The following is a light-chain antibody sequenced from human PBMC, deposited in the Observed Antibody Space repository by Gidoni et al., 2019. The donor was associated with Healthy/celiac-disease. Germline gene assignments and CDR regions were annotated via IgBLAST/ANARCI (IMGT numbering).Light chain of an antibody. Sequence: IVLTQSPATLSLSPGERATLSCRASQSVSSYLAWYQQKPGQAPRLLIYDAANRATGIPARFSGSGSGTDFTLTISSLEPEDFAVYYCQQRSNWLLTFXGXTKVEIK. CDR2: DAA. J-gene: IGKJ4*01. CDR3: QQRSNWLLT. CDR1: QSVSSY. V-gene: IGKV3-11*01.